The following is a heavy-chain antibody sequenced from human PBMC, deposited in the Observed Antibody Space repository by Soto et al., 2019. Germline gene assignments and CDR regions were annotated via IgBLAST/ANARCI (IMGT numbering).Heavy chain of an antibody. Sequence: XLVKVSCQASGYIVSSYFMHWVRQAPGQGLEWLGVINPSAGTTTYAQKFQGRVTMTWDTSTNTVYMDLSSLRSEDTAIYYCARGGSSPAFCYYYGMDAWGQGTTVTVSS. CDR3: ARGGSSPAFCYYYGMDA. CDR1: GYIVSSYF. CDR2: INPSAGTT. J-gene: IGHJ6*02. V-gene: IGHV1-46*01. D-gene: IGHD6-13*01.